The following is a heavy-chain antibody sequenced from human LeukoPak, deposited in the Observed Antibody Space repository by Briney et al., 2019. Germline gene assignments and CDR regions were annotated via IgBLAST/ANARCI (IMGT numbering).Heavy chain of an antibody. V-gene: IGHV3-11*05. CDR3: ARGGYSGYDWVDY. CDR1: GFXFSDYY. J-gene: IGHJ4*02. D-gene: IGHD5-12*01. CDR2: ISSSSSYT. Sequence: GGSLRLSCAASGFXFSDYYISWIRQAPGKGLEWVSYISSSSSYTNYADSVKGRFTISRDNAKNSLYLQMNSLRAEDTAVYYCARGGYSGYDWVDYWGQGILVTVSS.